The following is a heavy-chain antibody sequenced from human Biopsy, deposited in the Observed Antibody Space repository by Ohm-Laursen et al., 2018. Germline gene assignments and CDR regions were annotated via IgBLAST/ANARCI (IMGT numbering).Heavy chain of an antibody. J-gene: IGHJ3*02. V-gene: IGHV4-61*01. CDR1: DASASSGRYY. CDR2: FYSSGIT. Sequence: SDTLSLTCTVSDASASSGRYYWTWIRQPPRKPLEWIGYFYSSGITRYNPSLESRLSISMDTSKNEVSLRLTSMTAADTAVYFCARAPADQYAARNYYSSHAFDMWGQGTKVTVSS. CDR3: ARAPADQYAARNYYSSHAFDM. D-gene: IGHD3-10*01.